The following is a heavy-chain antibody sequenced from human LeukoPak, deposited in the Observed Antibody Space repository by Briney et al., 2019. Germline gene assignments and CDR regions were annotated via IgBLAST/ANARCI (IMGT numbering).Heavy chain of an antibody. CDR2: IYHSGST. Sequence: SETLSLTCTVSGGSISSGGYYWSWIRQPPGKGLEWIGYIYHSGSTYYNPSLKSRVTISVDRPKNQFSLKLSSVTAADTAVYYCRGEYSSSSWAYYFDYWGQGTLVTVSS. CDR1: GGSISSGGYY. J-gene: IGHJ4*02. V-gene: IGHV4-30-2*01. D-gene: IGHD6-6*01. CDR3: RGEYSSSSWAYYFDY.